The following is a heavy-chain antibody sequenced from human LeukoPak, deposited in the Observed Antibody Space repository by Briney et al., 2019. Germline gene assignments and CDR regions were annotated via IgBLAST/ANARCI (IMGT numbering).Heavy chain of an antibody. D-gene: IGHD3-22*01. Sequence: GGSLRLSCAASGFTFSSSAMSWVRQAPGKGLEWVSTVSGSGGSTCYADSVKGRFTISRDNSKNTLYLQMNSLRAEDTAVYYCAKASAMIVVVSKHFDYWGQGTLVTVSS. J-gene: IGHJ4*02. CDR3: AKASAMIVVVSKHFDY. CDR2: VSGSGGST. V-gene: IGHV3-23*01. CDR1: GFTFSSSA.